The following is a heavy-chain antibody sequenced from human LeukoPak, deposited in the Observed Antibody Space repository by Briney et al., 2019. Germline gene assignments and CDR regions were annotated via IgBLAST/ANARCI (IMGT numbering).Heavy chain of an antibody. Sequence: SETLSLTCAVYGGSFSGYYWSWVRQPPGKGLEWIGEINHSGSTNYNPSLKSRVTISVDTSKNQFSLKLSSVTAADTAVYYCAREKLLSYLVGYNWFDPWGQGTLVTVSS. CDR1: GGSFSGYY. J-gene: IGHJ5*02. CDR2: INHSGST. V-gene: IGHV4-34*01. CDR3: AREKLLSYLVGYNWFDP. D-gene: IGHD2-2*01.